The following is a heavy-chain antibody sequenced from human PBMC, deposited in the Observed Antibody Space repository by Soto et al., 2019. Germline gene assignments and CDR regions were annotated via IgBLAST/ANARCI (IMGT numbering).Heavy chain of an antibody. Sequence: SETLSLTCTVSGGSISSGDYYWSWIRQPPGKGLEWIGYIYYSGSTYYNPSLKSRVTISVDTSMNQFSLKLSSVTAADTAVYYCARTRAIVGATPFDYWGQGTLVTVSS. J-gene: IGHJ4*02. CDR3: ARTRAIVGATPFDY. CDR1: GGSISSGDYY. CDR2: IYYSGST. D-gene: IGHD1-26*01. V-gene: IGHV4-30-4*01.